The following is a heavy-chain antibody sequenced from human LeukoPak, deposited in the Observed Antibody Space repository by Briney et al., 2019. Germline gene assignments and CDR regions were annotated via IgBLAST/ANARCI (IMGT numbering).Heavy chain of an antibody. Sequence: LPGRSLRLSCAASGFTFSSYGMHWVRQAPGKGLEWVAVIWYDGSNKYYADSVKGRLTISRDNSKNTLYLQMNSLRAEDTAVYYCARGTRRTMIVVVIQDFDYWGQGTLVTVSS. CDR3: ARGTRRTMIVVVIQDFDY. D-gene: IGHD3-22*01. CDR2: IWYDGSNK. CDR1: GFTFSSYG. J-gene: IGHJ4*02. V-gene: IGHV3-33*01.